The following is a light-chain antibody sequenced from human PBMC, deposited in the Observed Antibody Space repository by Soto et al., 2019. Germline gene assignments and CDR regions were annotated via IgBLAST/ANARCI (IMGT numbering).Light chain of an antibody. CDR3: EKYNRAVWT. CDR2: AAS. CDR1: QDISNY. J-gene: IGKJ1*01. Sequence: DIQMTQSPSSLSASVGDRVTITCRASQDISNYLAWYQQKPGKVPRLLIYAASTLQSGVPSRFSGSGSGTDFTLTISSLQPEDVATYYCEKYNRAVWTFGQGTKVEIK. V-gene: IGKV1-27*01.